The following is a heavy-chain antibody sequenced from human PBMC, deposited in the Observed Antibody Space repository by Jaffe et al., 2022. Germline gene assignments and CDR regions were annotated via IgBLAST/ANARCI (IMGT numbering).Heavy chain of an antibody. V-gene: IGHV2-70*01. D-gene: IGHD3-3*01. Sequence: QVTLRESGPALVKPTQTLTLTCTFSGFSLSTSGMCVSWIRQPPGKALEWLALIDWDDDKYYSTSLKTRLTISKDTSKNQVVLTMTNMDPVDTATYYCARTPIDFWSGQPKAPFDYWGQGTLVTVSS. CDR2: IDWDDDK. CDR1: GFSLSTSGMC. CDR3: ARTPIDFWSGQPKAPFDY. J-gene: IGHJ4*02.